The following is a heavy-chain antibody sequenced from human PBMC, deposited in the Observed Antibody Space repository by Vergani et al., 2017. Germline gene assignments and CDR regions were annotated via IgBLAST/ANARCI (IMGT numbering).Heavy chain of an antibody. CDR3: ARDIGYGDYDPFDY. D-gene: IGHD4-17*01. V-gene: IGHV3-53*04. CDR1: GFTVSSNY. Sequence: EVQLVESGGGLVQPGGSLRLSCAASGFTVSSNYMSWVRQAPGKGLEWVSVIYSGGSTYYADSVKGRFTISRHNSKNTLYLQMNSLRAEDTAVYYCARDIGYGDYDPFDYWGQGTLVTVSS. J-gene: IGHJ4*02. CDR2: IYSGGST.